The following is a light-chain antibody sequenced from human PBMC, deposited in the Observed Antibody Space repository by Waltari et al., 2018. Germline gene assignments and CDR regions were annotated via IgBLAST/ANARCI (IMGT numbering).Light chain of an antibody. Sequence: EIVMTQSPATLSVSPGERATLSCRASQSVSSNLAWYQQSPGQPPRLLIYGASTRATGIPARFSGSGSGTEFTLTISSLQSEDFAVYYCQQYNNWRTFGQGTKVEIK. CDR3: QQYNNWRT. CDR2: GAS. V-gene: IGKV3-15*01. CDR1: QSVSSN. J-gene: IGKJ1*01.